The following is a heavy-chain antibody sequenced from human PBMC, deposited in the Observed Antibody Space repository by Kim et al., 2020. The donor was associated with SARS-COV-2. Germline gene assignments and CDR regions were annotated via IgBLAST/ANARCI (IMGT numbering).Heavy chain of an antibody. CDR2: FDPEDGET. J-gene: IGHJ6*02. CDR3: ATILTIFGFGDV. Sequence: ASVKVSCKVSGYTLTELSMHWVRQAPGKGLEWMGGFDPEDGETIYAQKFQGRVPMTEDTSTDTAYMELSSLRSEDTAVYYCATILTIFGFGDVWGQGTTVTVSS. V-gene: IGHV1-24*01. CDR1: GYTLTELS. D-gene: IGHD3-3*01.